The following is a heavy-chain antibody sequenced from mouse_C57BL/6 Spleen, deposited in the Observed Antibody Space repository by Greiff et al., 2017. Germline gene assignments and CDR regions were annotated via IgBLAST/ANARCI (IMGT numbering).Heavy chain of an antibody. Sequence: VQLQQSGAELVRPGASVKLSCTASGFNIKDDYMHWVKQRPEQGLEWIGWIDPEDGDTEYDSKFPGKATITADTSSNTAYLQLSSLTSEYTAVYYCTSITTGAYFDVWGTGTTVTVSA. D-gene: IGHD1-1*01. V-gene: IGHV14-4*01. J-gene: IGHJ1*03. CDR2: IDPEDGDT. CDR3: TSITTGAYFDV. CDR1: GFNIKDDY.